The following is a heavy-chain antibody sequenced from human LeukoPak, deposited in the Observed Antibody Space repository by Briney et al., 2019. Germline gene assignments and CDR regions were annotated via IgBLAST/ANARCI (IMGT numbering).Heavy chain of an antibody. V-gene: IGHV1-69*04. CDR2: ISPILGIG. Sequence: GSSVGVSCKASGGTFSSYAISWVRQAPGQGLEWMGRISPILGIGIYGKTVQGRDTITADKSTSTAYMELSSLRSEDTAVYYCARAGWELNASLAGWGEGTLVT. J-gene: IGHJ4*02. CDR1: GGTFSSYA. CDR3: ARAGWELNASLAG. D-gene: IGHD1-26*01.